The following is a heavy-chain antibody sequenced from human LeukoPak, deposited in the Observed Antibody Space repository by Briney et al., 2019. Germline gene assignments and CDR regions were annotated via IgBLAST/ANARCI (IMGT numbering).Heavy chain of an antibody. Sequence: ASETLSLTCTVSGGSISSYYWSWIRQPPGKGLEWIGYIYYSGSTNYNPSLKSRVTISVDTSKNQFSLKLSSVTAADTAVYYCARAWTVISGFDYWGQGTLVTVSS. J-gene: IGHJ4*02. CDR3: ARAWTVISGFDY. CDR2: IYYSGST. D-gene: IGHD3-10*01. V-gene: IGHV4-59*08. CDR1: GGSISSYY.